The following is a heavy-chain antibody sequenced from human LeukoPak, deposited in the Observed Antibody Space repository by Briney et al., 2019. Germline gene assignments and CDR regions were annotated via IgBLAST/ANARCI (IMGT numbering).Heavy chain of an antibody. CDR2: IYYSGST. CDR1: GGSISSYY. Sequence: PSETLSLTCTVSGGSISSYYWSWLRQPPGKGLEWIGYIYYSGSTNYNPSLKSRVTISVDTSKNQFSLKLSSVTAADTAVYYCARPGALYGSEMGAFDIWGQGTMVTVSS. J-gene: IGHJ3*02. D-gene: IGHD3-10*01. V-gene: IGHV4-59*08. CDR3: ARPGALYGSEMGAFDI.